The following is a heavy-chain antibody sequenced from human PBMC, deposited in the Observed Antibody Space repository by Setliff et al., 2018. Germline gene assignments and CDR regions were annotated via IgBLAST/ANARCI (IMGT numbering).Heavy chain of an antibody. CDR2: IKKDGSEE. V-gene: IGHV3-7*01. CDR3: AGDGNSWNDLDY. CDR1: GFIFSDFY. J-gene: IGHJ4*01. D-gene: IGHD1-20*01. Sequence: GGSLRLSCAASGFIFSDFYMSWVRQAPGKGLEWVANIKKDGSEEYYVDSVKGRFTISRDDAKNSVYLQMNSLRAEDTAVYYCAGDGNSWNDLDYWGHGTLVTVSS.